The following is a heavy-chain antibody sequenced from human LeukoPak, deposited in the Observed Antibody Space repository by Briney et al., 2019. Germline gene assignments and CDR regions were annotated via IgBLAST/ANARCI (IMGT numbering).Heavy chain of an antibody. CDR2: IIPMFGTE. D-gene: IGHD6-19*01. V-gene: IGHV1-69*05. CDR1: GGTYSSYD. CDR3: ARTLVRYSSGWQKYYFDY. Sequence: GASVKVSCKASGGTYSSYDISWVRQAPGQGLEGMGRIIPMFGTEKYAQKLQGRGTITTDESTSTAYMELSSLRSEDTAVYYCARTLVRYSSGWQKYYFDYWGQGTLVTVSS. J-gene: IGHJ4*02.